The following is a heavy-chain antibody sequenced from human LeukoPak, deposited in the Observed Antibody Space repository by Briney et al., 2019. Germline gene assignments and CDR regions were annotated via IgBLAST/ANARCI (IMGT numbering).Heavy chain of an antibody. V-gene: IGHV3-48*01. CDR3: ARSRYNLNDRFDP. CDR1: GFTFSSYS. CDR2: ISSSSSTI. J-gene: IGHJ5*02. Sequence: PGGSLRLSCAASGFTFSSYSMNWVRQAPGKGLEWISYISSSSSTIYYADSVKGRFTISRDNAKNSLYLQMNSLRAEDTAVYYCARSRYNLNDRFDPWGQGTLVTVSS. D-gene: IGHD1-1*01.